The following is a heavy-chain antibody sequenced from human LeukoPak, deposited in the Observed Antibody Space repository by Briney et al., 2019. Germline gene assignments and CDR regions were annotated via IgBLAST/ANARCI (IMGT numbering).Heavy chain of an antibody. CDR1: DYSITSGYF. J-gene: IGHJ4*02. V-gene: IGHV4-38-2*02. D-gene: IGHD1-26*01. CDR3: ARDRFRARWELPFDY. Sequence: SETLSLTCTVSDYSITSGYFWGWIRQPPAKGLEWIGSIYHGGSTYYNPSLKSRVTISVDTSKNQFSLKLNSVTAADTAVYYCARDRFRARWELPFDYWGQGTLVTVAS. CDR2: IYHGGST.